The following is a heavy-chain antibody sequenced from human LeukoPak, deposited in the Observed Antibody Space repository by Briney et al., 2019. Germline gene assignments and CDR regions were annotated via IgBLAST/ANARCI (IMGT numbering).Heavy chain of an antibody. CDR1: GLTFDIYS. V-gene: IGHV3-23*01. CDR2: ISNSGGIT. Sequence: GGSLRLSCEASGLTFDIYSMSWVRQAPGKGLEWVADISNSGGITMYADSVKGRFTISRDNAKNSLYLQMNSLRAEDTAVYYCARDGCGGDCYDFDYWGQGTLVTVSS. CDR3: ARDGCGGDCYDFDY. J-gene: IGHJ4*02. D-gene: IGHD2-21*02.